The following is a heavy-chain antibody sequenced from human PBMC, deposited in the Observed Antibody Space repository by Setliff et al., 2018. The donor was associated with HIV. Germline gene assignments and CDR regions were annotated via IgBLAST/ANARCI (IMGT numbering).Heavy chain of an antibody. J-gene: IGHJ4*02. Sequence: GASVKVSCKASGYTFTSYYMHWVRQAPGQGLEWMGIINPSSGSTTYAQKFQGRVTMTRDTSTSTVYMELRSLRSDDTAVYYCARDVRDGSGYYYADYWGQGTLVTVSS. CDR3: ARDVRDGSGYYYADY. D-gene: IGHD3-22*01. V-gene: IGHV1-46*01. CDR1: GYTFTSYY. CDR2: INPSSGST.